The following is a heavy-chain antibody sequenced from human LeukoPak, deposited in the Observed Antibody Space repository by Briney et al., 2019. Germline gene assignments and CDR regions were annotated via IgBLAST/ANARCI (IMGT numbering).Heavy chain of an antibody. CDR3: ARDRSVDTAMVYYFDY. CDR1: GGSISSGSYY. D-gene: IGHD5-18*01. V-gene: IGHV4-31*03. Sequence: PSETLSLTCTVSGGSISSGSYYWSWIRQHPGKGLEWIGYIYYSGSTYYNPSLKSRVTISVDTSKNQFSLKLSSVTAADTAVYYCARDRSVDTAMVYYFDYWGQGTLVTVSS. J-gene: IGHJ4*02. CDR2: IYYSGST.